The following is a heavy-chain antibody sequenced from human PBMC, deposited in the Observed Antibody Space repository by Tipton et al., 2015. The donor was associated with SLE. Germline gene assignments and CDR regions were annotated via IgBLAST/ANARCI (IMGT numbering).Heavy chain of an antibody. CDR2: ISDSGDST. Sequence: SLRLSCAASGFTFSSYAMSWVRQAPGKGLEWVSAISDSGDSTYYADSVKGRFTISRDNSKNTLYLQMNSLRAEDTAVYYCAKGAVTSYSNDAFDFWGQGTMVTVSS. CDR1: GFTFSSYA. V-gene: IGHV3-23*01. D-gene: IGHD4-17*01. CDR3: AKGAVTSYSNDAFDF. J-gene: IGHJ3*01.